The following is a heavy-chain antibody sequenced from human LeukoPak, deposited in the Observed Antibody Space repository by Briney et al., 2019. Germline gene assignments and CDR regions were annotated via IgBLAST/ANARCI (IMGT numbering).Heavy chain of an antibody. Sequence: SETLSLTCAVYGGSFSGYYWSWIRQPPGKGLEWIGEINHSGSTNYNPSLKSRVTISVDTSKNQFSLKLSSVTAADTAVYYCAREIPDYDFWSGYAEYYFDYWGQGTLVTVSS. V-gene: IGHV4-34*01. CDR1: GGSFSGYY. J-gene: IGHJ4*02. CDR3: AREIPDYDFWSGYAEYYFDY. CDR2: INHSGST. D-gene: IGHD3-3*01.